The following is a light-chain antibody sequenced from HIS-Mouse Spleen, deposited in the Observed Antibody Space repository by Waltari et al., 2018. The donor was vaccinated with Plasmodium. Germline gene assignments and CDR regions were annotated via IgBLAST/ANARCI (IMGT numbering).Light chain of an antibody. CDR1: QSISSW. Sequence: DIQMTQSPSTLSASVGDRVTITCRASQSISSWLAWYQQKPGKAPKLLLYKASSLESGVPSRFSGSGSGTEFTLTLSSLQPDDFATYYCQQYNSYQFGQGTKVEIK. V-gene: IGKV1-5*03. J-gene: IGKJ1*01. CDR2: KAS. CDR3: QQYNSYQ.